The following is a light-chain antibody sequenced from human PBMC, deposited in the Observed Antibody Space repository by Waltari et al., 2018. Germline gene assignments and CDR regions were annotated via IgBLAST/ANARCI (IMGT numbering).Light chain of an antibody. J-gene: IGKJ4*01. Sequence: DIQMTQSPSSLSASVGDRVTITCQASQAITNYLNWYQKKPGQAPNLLISDASNLEVGVPSRFSVSGSGTHFTFTINSLQPEDIASYYCQQFDTLPLTFGGGTKVEIK. CDR2: DAS. CDR3: QQFDTLPLT. CDR1: QAITNY. V-gene: IGKV1-33*01.